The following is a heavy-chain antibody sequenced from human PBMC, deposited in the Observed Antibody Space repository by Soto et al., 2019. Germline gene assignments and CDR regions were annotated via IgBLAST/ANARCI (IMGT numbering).Heavy chain of an antibody. CDR3: SSGWYGMDY. D-gene: IGHD6-19*01. CDR2: IYTSGST. CDR1: GGSISSYY. Sequence: SETLSLTCTVSGGSISSYYWSWIRQPAGKGLEWIGRIYTSGSTNYNPSLKSRVTMSVDTSKNQFALKLNSVTPEDTAVYYCSSGWYGMDYWGQGTLVTVSS. J-gene: IGHJ4*02. V-gene: IGHV4-4*07.